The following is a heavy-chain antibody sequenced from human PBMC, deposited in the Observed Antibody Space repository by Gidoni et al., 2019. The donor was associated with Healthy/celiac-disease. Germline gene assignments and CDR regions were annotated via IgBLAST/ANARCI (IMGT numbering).Heavy chain of an antibody. CDR3: ARVAHDYGSGSSLAYYYYYHMDV. D-gene: IGHD3-10*01. Sequence: QVQLVQSGAEVKKPGASVKVSCKASGYTFTSYGFSWVRQAPGQGLEWMGWISSYNGNTNYAKKLQGRVTMTTDTPTSTAYMELRSLRSADTAVYYCARVAHDYGSGSSLAYYYYYHMDVWGKGTTVTGS. V-gene: IGHV1-18*01. CDR1: GYTFTSYG. J-gene: IGHJ6*03. CDR2: ISSYNGNT.